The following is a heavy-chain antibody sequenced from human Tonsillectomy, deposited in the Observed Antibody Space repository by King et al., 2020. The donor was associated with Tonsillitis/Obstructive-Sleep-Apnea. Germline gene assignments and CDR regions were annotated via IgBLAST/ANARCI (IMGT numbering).Heavy chain of an antibody. Sequence: VQLQESGPGLVKPSETLSLTCTVSGGSISSYYWSWIRQPPGKGLEWIGYIYYSGSTNYNPSLKSRVTISVDKSKNQFSLKLSSVTAADTAVYYCARDGAYCGGDCYRDAFDIWGQGTMVTVSS. D-gene: IGHD2-21*02. CDR3: ARDGAYCGGDCYRDAFDI. CDR2: IYYSGST. V-gene: IGHV4-59*01. CDR1: GGSISSYY. J-gene: IGHJ3*02.